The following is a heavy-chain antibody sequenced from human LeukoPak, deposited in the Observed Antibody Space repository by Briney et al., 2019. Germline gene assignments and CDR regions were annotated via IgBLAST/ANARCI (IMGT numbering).Heavy chain of an antibody. D-gene: IGHD3-10*01. J-gene: IGHJ4*02. Sequence: GGSLRLSCTASGFTFSSYSMNWVRQAPGQGLEWVSSISSSSSYIYYADSVKGRFTISRDNAKNSLCLQMNSLRAEDTAVYYCARVDYGSALDYWGQGTLVTVSS. CDR2: ISSSSSYI. CDR3: ARVDYGSALDY. V-gene: IGHV3-21*01. CDR1: GFTFSSYS.